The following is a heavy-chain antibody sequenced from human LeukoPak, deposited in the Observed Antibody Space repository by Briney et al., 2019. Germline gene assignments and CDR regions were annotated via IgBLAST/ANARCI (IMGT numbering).Heavy chain of an antibody. CDR2: MNPNSGVT. D-gene: IGHD2-2*01. J-gene: IGHJ4*02. CDR1: GYTFTVNY. CDR3: TRGAGTSWFDY. Sequence: VSVKVSCKPSGYTFTVNYLHWVRQAPGQGLEWVGWMNPNSGVTGYAQNFQGRVTMTRDTSISTAYMELSSLTSDDTAVYYCTRGAGTSWFDYWGQGSLVTVSS. V-gene: IGHV1-2*02.